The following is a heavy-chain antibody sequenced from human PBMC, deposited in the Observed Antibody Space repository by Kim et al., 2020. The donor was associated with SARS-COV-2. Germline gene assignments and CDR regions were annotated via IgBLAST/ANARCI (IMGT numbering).Heavy chain of an antibody. Sequence: GGSLRHSCAASGFTFDDYAMHWVRQAPGKGLEWVSGISWNSGSIGYADSVKGRFTISRDNAKNSLYLQMNSLRAEDTALYYCAKASPGIAAAGTGGGMDVWGQGTTVTVSS. J-gene: IGHJ6*02. V-gene: IGHV3-9*01. D-gene: IGHD6-13*01. CDR2: ISWNSGSI. CDR1: GFTFDDYA. CDR3: AKASPGIAAAGTGGGMDV.